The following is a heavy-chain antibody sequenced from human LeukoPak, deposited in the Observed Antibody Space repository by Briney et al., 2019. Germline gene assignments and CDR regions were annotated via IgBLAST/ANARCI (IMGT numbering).Heavy chain of an antibody. Sequence: SETLSLTCSVSGGSISSYYWSWIRQPPGKGLEWIGYIYYSGSTNYNPSLKSRVTISVDTSKNQFSLKLSSVTGGDAAGYYCAGGVAPTGGFYFDYWGQGTLVTVSS. V-gene: IGHV4-59*01. CDR2: IYYSGST. CDR3: AGGVAPTGGFYFDY. D-gene: IGHD5-12*01. CDR1: GGSISSYY. J-gene: IGHJ4*02.